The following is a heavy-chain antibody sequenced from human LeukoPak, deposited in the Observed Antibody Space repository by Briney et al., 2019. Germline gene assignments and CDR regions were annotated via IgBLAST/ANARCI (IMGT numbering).Heavy chain of an antibody. Sequence: GGSLRLPSAPSVFTPSNYSMSSVRQAPGKGLEWVANIKEDGSEKYYVDSVKGRFTISRDNAKNSLYLQMNSLRVEDTAVYYCARDYYCSGGSCLYFDYWGQGTLVTVSS. CDR1: VFTPSNYS. CDR3: ARDYYCSGGSCLYFDY. V-gene: IGHV3-7*01. CDR2: IKEDGSEK. J-gene: IGHJ4*02. D-gene: IGHD2-15*01.